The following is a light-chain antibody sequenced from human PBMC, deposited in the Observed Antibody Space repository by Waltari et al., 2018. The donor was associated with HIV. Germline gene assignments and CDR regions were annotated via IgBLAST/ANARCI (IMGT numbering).Light chain of an antibody. J-gene: IGLJ3*02. V-gene: IGLV7-43*01. CDR2: NTN. Sequence: QTVVTQEPSLPVSPGGTVTVTCASNTGAVTSGYYPNWFQQNPGQAPRLLIYNTNNRHSWTPARFSGALLGGKAVLTLSGVQPEDEADYYCLLYYKNFRVFGGGTKLTVL. CDR1: TGAVTSGYY. CDR3: LLYYKNFRV.